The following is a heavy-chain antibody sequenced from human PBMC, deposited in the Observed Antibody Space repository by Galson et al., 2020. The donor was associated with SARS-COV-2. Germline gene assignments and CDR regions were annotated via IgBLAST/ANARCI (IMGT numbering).Heavy chain of an antibody. CDR2: IYYSGST. CDR1: GGSISSSAYY. V-gene: IGHV4-39*01. Sequence: SETLSLTCTVSGGSISSSAYYWGWIRQPPRKGLEWIGSIYYSGSTYYNPSLKSRVTISVDTSKNQFSLKRNSVTAADTAVYYCARHEWPDNWFDPWGQGTLVTVSS. D-gene: IGHD3-3*01. CDR3: ARHEWPDNWFDP. J-gene: IGHJ5*02.